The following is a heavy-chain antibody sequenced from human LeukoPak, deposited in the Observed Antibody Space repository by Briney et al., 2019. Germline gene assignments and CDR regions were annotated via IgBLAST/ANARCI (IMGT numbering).Heavy chain of an antibody. D-gene: IGHD4-17*01. Sequence: GGSLRLSCAASGFTFSSYWTSWVRQAPGKGLEWVANIKQDGSEKYYVDSVKGRFTISRDNAKNSLYLQMNSLRAEDTAVYYCARLKYGDYPYYFDYWGQGTLVTVSS. CDR2: IKQDGSEK. J-gene: IGHJ4*02. V-gene: IGHV3-7*03. CDR3: ARLKYGDYPYYFDY. CDR1: GFTFSSYW.